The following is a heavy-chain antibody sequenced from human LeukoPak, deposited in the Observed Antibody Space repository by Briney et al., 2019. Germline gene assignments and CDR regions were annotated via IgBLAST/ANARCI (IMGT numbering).Heavy chain of an antibody. J-gene: IGHJ4*02. CDR2: ISGSGGST. D-gene: IGHD3-22*01. V-gene: IGHV3-23*01. CDR3: AKDTYYYDSSGYYPFGY. CDR1: GFTFSSHA. Sequence: PGGSLRLSCAASGFTFSSHAMSWVRQAPGKGLEWVSAISGSGGSTYYADSVKGRFTISRDNSKNTLYLQMNSLGAEDTAVYYCAKDTYYYDSSGYYPFGYWGQGTLVTVSS.